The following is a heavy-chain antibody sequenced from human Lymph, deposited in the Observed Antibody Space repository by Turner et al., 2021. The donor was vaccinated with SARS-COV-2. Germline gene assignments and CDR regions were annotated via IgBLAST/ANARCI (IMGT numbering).Heavy chain of an antibody. V-gene: IGHV4-34*01. D-gene: IGHD6-13*01. CDR1: GGSFSGYY. CDR3: ARGKYSSSWYGVRNWFDP. J-gene: IGHJ5*02. CDR2: INRSGSA. Sequence: QVQLQQWGAGLLKPSETLSLTCAVYGGSFSGYYWSWIRQPPGEGLEWIGKINRSGSANTTPRLKSRVTISVDTSKRQCTLKLRAVTAADTAVYYCARGKYSSSWYGVRNWFDPWGQGTLVTVSS.